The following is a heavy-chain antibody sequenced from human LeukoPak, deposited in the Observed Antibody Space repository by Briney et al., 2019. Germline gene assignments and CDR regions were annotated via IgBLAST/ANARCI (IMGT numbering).Heavy chain of an antibody. Sequence: GGSLRLSCAASGFTFSSNSMNWVRQPPGKGLEWVSSIDSSGRDAYYAGSVKGRFTISRDNAKNSLYLQMNSLRAEDTAVYYCARELAARQDLDYWGQGTLVTVSS. CDR1: GFTFSSNS. D-gene: IGHD6-6*01. V-gene: IGHV3-21*01. CDR3: ARELAARQDLDY. J-gene: IGHJ4*02. CDR2: IDSSGRDA.